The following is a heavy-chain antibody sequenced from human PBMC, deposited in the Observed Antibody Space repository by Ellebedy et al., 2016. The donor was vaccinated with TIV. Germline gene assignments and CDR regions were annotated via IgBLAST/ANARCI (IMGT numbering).Heavy chain of an antibody. V-gene: IGHV4-39*01. CDR3: AKTSGASRTIDY. Sequence: SETLSLXXTVSGGSTSRSNYYWCWIRQPPGKGLEGIGSCYFSGSTYYNPSLKSRVTISVDTSKNQFSLKLNSVTAADTAIYYCAKTSGASRTIDYWGQGTMVTVSS. CDR2: CYFSGST. CDR1: GGSTSRSNYY. D-gene: IGHD2-15*01. J-gene: IGHJ4*02.